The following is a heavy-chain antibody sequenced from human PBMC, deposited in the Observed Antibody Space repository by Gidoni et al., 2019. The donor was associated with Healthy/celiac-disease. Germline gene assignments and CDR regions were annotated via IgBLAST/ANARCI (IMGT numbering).Heavy chain of an antibody. Sequence: QVQLVQSGAEVKKPGSSVKVSCKASGGTFSSYAISWVRQAPGQGLEWMGGIIPSFGTANYAQKFQGRVTITADKSTSTAYMELSSLRSEDTAVYYCARDPPTYYYDSSGYYPWGQGTMVTVSS. CDR2: IIPSFGTA. CDR3: ARDPPTYYYDSSGYYP. J-gene: IGHJ3*01. V-gene: IGHV1-69*06. CDR1: GGTFSSYA. D-gene: IGHD3-22*01.